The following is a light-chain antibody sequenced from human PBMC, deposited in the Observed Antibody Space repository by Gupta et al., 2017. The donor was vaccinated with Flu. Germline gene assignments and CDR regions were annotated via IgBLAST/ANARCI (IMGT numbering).Light chain of an antibody. J-gene: IGKJ4*01. Sequence: EIVMTQSPATLSVSPGERATLSCRASQSVRSDLAWYQQKPDQAPRLLIYGASTRAAGIPGRFSGSGSGTEFTLTISTLQSEDFAVYYCQQYNNWPLTFGGGAKVEIK. CDR2: GAS. V-gene: IGKV3-15*01. CDR1: QSVRSD. CDR3: QQYNNWPLT.